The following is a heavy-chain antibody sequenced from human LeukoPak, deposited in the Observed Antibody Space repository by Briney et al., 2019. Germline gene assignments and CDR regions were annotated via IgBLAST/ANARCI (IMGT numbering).Heavy chain of an antibody. CDR3: AKRGNPAVGHHYLDV. CDR1: GFTFSSYD. Sequence: PGGSLRLSCAASGFTFSSYDMCWVRQAPGKGLEWVSSITLSGGNTFYADSVMGRFTVSRDNSKNTLYLQMNSLSAEDTAVYYCAKRGNPAVGHHYLDVWGKGTTVSVSS. CDR2: ITLSGGNT. V-gene: IGHV3-23*01. J-gene: IGHJ6*03. D-gene: IGHD2-2*01.